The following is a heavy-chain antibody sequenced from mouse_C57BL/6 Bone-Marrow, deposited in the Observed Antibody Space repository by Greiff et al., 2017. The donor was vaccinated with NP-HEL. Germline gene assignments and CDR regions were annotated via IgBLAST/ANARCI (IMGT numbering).Heavy chain of an antibody. D-gene: IGHD2-4*01. CDR1: GFTFSSYA. Sequence: EVQLVESGGGLVKPGGSLKLSCAASGFTFSSYAMSWVRQTPEKRLEWVATISDGGSYTYYPDNVKGRFTISRDNAKNNLYLQMSHLKSEDTAMYYCARDLPYDYDVDYWGQGTSVTVSS. J-gene: IGHJ4*01. CDR2: ISDGGSYT. CDR3: ARDLPYDYDVDY. V-gene: IGHV5-4*01.